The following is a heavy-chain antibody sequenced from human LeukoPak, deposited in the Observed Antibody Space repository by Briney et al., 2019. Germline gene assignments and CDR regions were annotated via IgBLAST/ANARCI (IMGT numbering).Heavy chain of an antibody. V-gene: IGHV1-69*13. CDR2: IIPIFGTA. J-gene: IGHJ4*02. CDR3: ARDPYYYDSSGYFDY. CDR1: GGTFSSYA. D-gene: IGHD3-22*01. Sequence: GASVKVSCKASGGTFSSYAISRVRQAPGQGLEWMGGIIPIFGTANYAQKFQGRVTITADESTSTAYMELSSLRSEDTAVYYCARDPYYYDSSGYFDYWGQGTLVTVSS.